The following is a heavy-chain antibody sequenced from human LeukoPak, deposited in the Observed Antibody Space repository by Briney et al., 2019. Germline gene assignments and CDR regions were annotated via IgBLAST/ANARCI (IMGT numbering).Heavy chain of an antibody. CDR3: ARENNFGSGMDV. Sequence: SVKVSCKASGGTFSSYAISWVRQAPGQGLEWMGRIIPILGIANYAQKFQGRVTITADKSTSTAYMELSSLRSEDTAVYYCARENNFGSGMDVWGQGTTVTVSS. D-gene: IGHD3-10*01. J-gene: IGHJ6*02. CDR1: GGTFSSYA. V-gene: IGHV1-69*04. CDR2: IIPILGIA.